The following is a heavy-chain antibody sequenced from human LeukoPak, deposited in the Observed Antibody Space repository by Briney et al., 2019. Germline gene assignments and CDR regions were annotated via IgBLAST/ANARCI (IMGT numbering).Heavy chain of an antibody. CDR2: ISSNGGST. CDR3: VKGLAHGSGRYYISAFDI. D-gene: IGHD3-10*01. CDR1: GFTFSSYA. J-gene: IGHJ3*02. Sequence: GGSLRLSCSASGFTFSSYAMHWVRQAPGKGLEYVSAISSNGGSTYYADSVKGRFTISRDNSKNTLYLQMSSLRAEDTAVYYCVKGLAHGSGRYYISAFDIWDQGTMVTVSS. V-gene: IGHV3-64D*06.